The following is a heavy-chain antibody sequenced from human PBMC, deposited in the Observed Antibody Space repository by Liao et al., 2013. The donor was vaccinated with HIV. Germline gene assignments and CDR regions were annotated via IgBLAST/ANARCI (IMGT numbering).Heavy chain of an antibody. CDR3: AARITISGVAIPHALDV. V-gene: IGHV4-61*02. J-gene: IGHJ3*01. CDR1: GDSITRGAYY. Sequence: QVQLQESGPGLVKPSETLSLTCTVAGDSITRGAYYWNWIRQPAGRGLEWIGRIYTSGNTNYNPSLKSRVTMSVDTSKNQFSLKLTSVTAADTAVYYCAARITISGVAIPHALDVWGQGTMSPSLQ. CDR2: IYTSGNT. D-gene: IGHD3-3*01.